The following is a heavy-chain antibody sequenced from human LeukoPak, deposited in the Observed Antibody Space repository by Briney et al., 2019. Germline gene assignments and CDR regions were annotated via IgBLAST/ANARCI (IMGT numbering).Heavy chain of an antibody. J-gene: IGHJ4*02. D-gene: IGHD3-9*01. CDR2: ISSSSYI. V-gene: IGHV3-21*01. Sequence: GGSLRLSCAASGFTFSSYSTNWVRQAPGKGLEWVSSISSSSYIYYADSVKGRFTISRDNAKNSLYLQMNSLRAEDTAVYYCAGRSYYDILTGGDYWGQGTLVTVSS. CDR3: AGRSYYDILTGGDY. CDR1: GFTFSSYS.